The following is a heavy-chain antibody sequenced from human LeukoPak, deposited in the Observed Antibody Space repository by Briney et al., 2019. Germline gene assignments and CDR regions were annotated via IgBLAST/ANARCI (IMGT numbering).Heavy chain of an antibody. CDR3: ARDLFVRWLHSYMDV. J-gene: IGHJ6*03. D-gene: IGHD5-24*01. V-gene: IGHV4-4*07. CDR1: GGSISSYY. Sequence: PSETLSLTCTVSGGSISSYYWSWIRQPAGKGLKGIGRIYTSGSTNYNPSLKSRVTMSVDTSKNQFSLKLSSVTAADTAVYCCARDLFVRWLHSYMDVWGKGTTVTVSS. CDR2: IYTSGST.